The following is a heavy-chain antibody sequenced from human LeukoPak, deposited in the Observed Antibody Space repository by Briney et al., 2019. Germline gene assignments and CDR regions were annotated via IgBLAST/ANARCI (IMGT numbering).Heavy chain of an antibody. Sequence: AGGSLRLSCAASGFTFSDYYMSWIRQAPGKGLEWVSYISSSGSTIYYADSVKGRFTISRDNAKNSLYLQMNSLRAEDTAVYHCARDISGSTWVPPYFDYWGQGTLVTVSS. D-gene: IGHD6-13*01. CDR2: ISSSGSTI. J-gene: IGHJ4*02. CDR3: ARDISGSTWVPPYFDY. CDR1: GFTFSDYY. V-gene: IGHV3-11*04.